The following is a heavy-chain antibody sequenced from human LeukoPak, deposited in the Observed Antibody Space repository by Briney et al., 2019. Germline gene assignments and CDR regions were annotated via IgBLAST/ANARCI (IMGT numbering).Heavy chain of an antibody. Sequence: ASVKVSCKASGYTFTSYGISWVRQAPGQGLEWMGWISAYNGNTNYAQKFQGRVTMTRDTSTSTVYMELSSLRSEDTAVYYCARDDHSGSYSRGFDYWGQGTLVTVSS. CDR3: ARDDHSGSYSRGFDY. D-gene: IGHD1-26*01. V-gene: IGHV1-18*01. J-gene: IGHJ4*02. CDR1: GYTFTSYG. CDR2: ISAYNGNT.